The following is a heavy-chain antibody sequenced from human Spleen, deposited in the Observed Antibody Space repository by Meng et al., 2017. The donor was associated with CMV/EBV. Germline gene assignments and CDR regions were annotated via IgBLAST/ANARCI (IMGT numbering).Heavy chain of an antibody. CDR1: GFTFSSYS. D-gene: IGHD3-22*01. J-gene: IGHJ4*02. CDR3: ASTSSVYSPFDH. CDR2: ISSSSSYI. Sequence: GESLKISCAASGFTFSSYSMNWVRQAPGKGLEWVSSISSSSSYIYYADSVKGRFTISRDNAKNSLYLQMNSLRAEDTAVYYCASTSSVYSPFDHWGQGTLVTVSS. V-gene: IGHV3-21*01.